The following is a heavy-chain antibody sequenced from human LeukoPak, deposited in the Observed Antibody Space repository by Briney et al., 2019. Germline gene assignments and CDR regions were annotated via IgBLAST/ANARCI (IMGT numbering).Heavy chain of an antibody. CDR3: CSSTRGYNWFDP. J-gene: IGHJ5*02. Sequence: SETLSLTCTVSSGSISSYYWSWIRQPPGKGLEWIGYIYYSGSTNYNPSLKSRVTISVDTSKNQFSLKLSSVTAADTAVYYCCSSTRGYNWFDPWGQGTLVTVSS. V-gene: IGHV4-59*01. CDR1: SGSISSYY. D-gene: IGHD2-2*01. CDR2: IYYSGST.